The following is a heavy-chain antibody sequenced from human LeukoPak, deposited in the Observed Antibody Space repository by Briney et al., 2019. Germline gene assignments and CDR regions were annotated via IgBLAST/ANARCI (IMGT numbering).Heavy chain of an antibody. J-gene: IGHJ6*02. CDR2: IKQDGSAK. CDR3: AKGVSYGMDV. CDR1: GFTFSSYW. Sequence: GGSLRLSCAASGFTFSSYWMSWVRQAPGKGLEWVANIKQDGSAKNYGDSVKGRFTISRDNSKNTLYLQVNSLRAEDTAVYYCAKGVSYGMDVWGQGTTVTVSS. V-gene: IGHV3-7*01.